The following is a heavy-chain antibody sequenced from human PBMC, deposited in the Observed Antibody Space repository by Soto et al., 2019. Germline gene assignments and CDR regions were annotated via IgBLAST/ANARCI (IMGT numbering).Heavy chain of an antibody. V-gene: IGHV1-69*05. CDR1: GGTFSSYA. Sequence: AVKVSCKACGGTFSSYAISWVRQAPGQGLEWMGGIIPNFGKTNYAQKFQGRVTMTTDTSTSTAYMELRSLRSDDTAVYYCARDHLVLRYFGPWGQGTLVTVSS. J-gene: IGHJ5*02. D-gene: IGHD3-9*01. CDR2: IIPNFGKT. CDR3: ARDHLVLRYFGP.